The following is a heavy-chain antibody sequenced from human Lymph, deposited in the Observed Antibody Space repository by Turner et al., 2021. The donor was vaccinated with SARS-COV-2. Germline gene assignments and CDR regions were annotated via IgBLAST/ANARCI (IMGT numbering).Heavy chain of an antibody. J-gene: IGHJ5*02. CDR2: IYYSWST. V-gene: IGHV4-59*01. CDR1: GGSMNSNY. Sequence: QVQLQESGPRLVKPLETLSLTCTVSGGSMNSNYWSWIRQPPGKRLEWIGYIYYSWSTNYNPALKSRVTISVDTSKNQFSLKLTSVTAADTAIYYCARETVNNWVDPWGQGILVTVSS. CDR3: ARETVNNWVDP. D-gene: IGHD2-21*02.